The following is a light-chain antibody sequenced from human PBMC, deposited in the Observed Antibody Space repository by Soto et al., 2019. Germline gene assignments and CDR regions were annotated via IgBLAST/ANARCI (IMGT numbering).Light chain of an antibody. CDR1: QTIGRY. CDR2: AAS. CDR3: QQYNIYSPLT. V-gene: IGKV1-5*01. J-gene: IGKJ4*01. Sequence: DIQMTQSPSSLSAPVGDIVTITFRASQTIGRYLNWYQQKAGKAPKILIYAASSVQSGVPSRFSGSGSGTEFTLTIGSLQPDDFATYHCQQYNIYSPLTFGGGTKVDIK.